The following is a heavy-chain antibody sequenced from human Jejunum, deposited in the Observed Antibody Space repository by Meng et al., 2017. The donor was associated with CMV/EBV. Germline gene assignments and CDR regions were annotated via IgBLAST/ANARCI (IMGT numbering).Heavy chain of an antibody. V-gene: IGHV3-53*01. J-gene: IGHJ4*02. CDR1: TVSSHY. CDR2: IYSGGST. Sequence: TVSSHYMSWVRQAPGKGLEWVSVIYSGGSTYYADSVKGRFTISRDNSKNTLYLQMNSLRAEDTAVYYCARQSLGYCSSTSCYNDYWGQGTLVTVSS. D-gene: IGHD2-2*02. CDR3: ARQSLGYCSSTSCYNDY.